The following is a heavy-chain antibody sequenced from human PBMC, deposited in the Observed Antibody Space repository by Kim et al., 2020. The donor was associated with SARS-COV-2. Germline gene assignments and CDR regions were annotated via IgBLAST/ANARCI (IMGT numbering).Heavy chain of an antibody. J-gene: IGHJ6*02. D-gene: IGHD2-15*01. Sequence: GSLRLSCATSGFGFSNNAMGWVRQAPGKGLEWVSSISGTGLDMYYADSVRGRFTISRDIVTSTLYLQMNSLRAEDTALYYCAKDSWDYSGMDVWGQGTTVTVSS. CDR2: ISGTGLDM. V-gene: IGHV3-23*01. CDR3: AKDSWDYSGMDV. CDR1: GFGFSNNA.